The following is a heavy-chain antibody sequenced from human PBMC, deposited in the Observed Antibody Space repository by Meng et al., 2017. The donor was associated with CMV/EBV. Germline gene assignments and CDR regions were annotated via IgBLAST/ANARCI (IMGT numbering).Heavy chain of an antibody. J-gene: IGHJ6*02. V-gene: IGHV4-59*01. CDR3: ARSSYYDSSGYYYLGGMDV. CDR1: GGSISSYY. CDR2: IYYSGST. D-gene: IGHD3-22*01. Sequence: SETLSLTCTVSGGSISSYYWSWIRQPPGKGLEWIGYIYYSGSTNYNPSLKSRVTISVDTSKNQFSLKLSSVTAADTAVYYCARSSYYDSSGYYYLGGMDVWGQGTTVTASS.